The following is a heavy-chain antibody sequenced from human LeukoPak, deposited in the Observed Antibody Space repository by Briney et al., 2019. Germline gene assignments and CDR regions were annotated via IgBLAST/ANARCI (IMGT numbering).Heavy chain of an antibody. V-gene: IGHV3-30*04. D-gene: IGHD1-1*01. CDR1: GFTFSSYA. CDR2: ISLDGGNK. Sequence: SLRLSCAAPGFTFSSYAMPSVRQAPGKGLDRVAVISLDGGNKYYAESVKGRFTITRDNSKNTMYLQMNSLRPEDTAVYYCARETHWRGYDYWGQGTLVTVSS. CDR3: ARETHWRGYDY. J-gene: IGHJ4*02.